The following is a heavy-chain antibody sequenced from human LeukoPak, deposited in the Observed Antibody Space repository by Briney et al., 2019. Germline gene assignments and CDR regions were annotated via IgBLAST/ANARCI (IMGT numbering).Heavy chain of an antibody. CDR1: GGSISNSF. CDR2: IYTDGST. CDR3: ARAPSGCGGTCPFDY. Sequence: SEPLSITCTVTGGSISNSFWSWIQQLAGKGLEFFVRIYTDGSTNSNPSLRSRLTMSLDTSKNQFSLKLTSVTAADTAVYYCARAPSGCGGTCPFDYWGQGTLVTVSS. V-gene: IGHV4-4*07. J-gene: IGHJ4*02. D-gene: IGHD2-15*01.